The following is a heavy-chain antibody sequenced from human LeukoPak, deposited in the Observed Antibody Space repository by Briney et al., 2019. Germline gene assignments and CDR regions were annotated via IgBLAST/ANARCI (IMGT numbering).Heavy chain of an antibody. CDR1: GASISSNN. J-gene: IGHJ4*02. Sequence: GTLSLTCAVSGASISSNNWWSWVRQPPGKGLEWVSGISGSGDNTYYADSVKGRFTISRDNSKNTLYVQVNSLGTEDTAAYYCAKGSYYDSSGSFYFDYWGQGTLVTVSS. D-gene: IGHD3-22*01. CDR3: AKGSYYDSSGSFYFDY. V-gene: IGHV3-23*01. CDR2: ISGSGDNT.